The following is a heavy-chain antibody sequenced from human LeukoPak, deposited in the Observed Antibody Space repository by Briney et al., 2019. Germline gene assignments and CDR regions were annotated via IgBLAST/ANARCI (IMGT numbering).Heavy chain of an antibody. CDR2: FYYTGST. CDR1: GGSISSNGYY. D-gene: IGHD1-26*01. J-gene: IGHJ3*02. V-gene: IGHV4-39*01. Sequence: PSETLSLTCTVSGGSISSNGYYWDWIRQPPGKGLEWIGSFYYTGSTFYSPSLKSRVTISVDTSKNQFSLKLSSVTAADTAVYYCARRSGTYHAFDIWGQGTMVTVSS. CDR3: ARRSGTYHAFDI.